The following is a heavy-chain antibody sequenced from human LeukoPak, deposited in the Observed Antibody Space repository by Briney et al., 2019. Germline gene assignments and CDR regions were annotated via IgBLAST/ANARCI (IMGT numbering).Heavy chain of an antibody. D-gene: IGHD6-19*01. CDR2: INSDGSST. CDR1: GVTFSNYW. J-gene: IGHJ6*03. Sequence: GGSLRLSCAASGVTFSNYWMHWVRQAPGKGLVWVSRINSDGSSTSYADSVKGRFTISRDNAKNTLYLQMNSLRAEDTAVYYCARVSSSGWDYYYYYYMDVWGKGTTVTVSS. V-gene: IGHV3-74*01. CDR3: ARVSSSGWDYYYYYYMDV.